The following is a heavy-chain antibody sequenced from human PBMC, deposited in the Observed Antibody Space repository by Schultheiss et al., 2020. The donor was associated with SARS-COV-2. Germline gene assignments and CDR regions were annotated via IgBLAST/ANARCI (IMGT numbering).Heavy chain of an antibody. CDR1: GFSLSTSGVG. J-gene: IGHJ4*02. D-gene: IGHD6-19*01. V-gene: IGHV2-5*02. CDR3: AHRQWQMRGSPLDY. Sequence: SGPTLVKPTQTLTLTCTFSGFSLSTSGVGVGWIRQPPGKALEWLALIYWDDDKRYSPSLKSRLTITKDTSKNQVVLTMTNMDPVDTATYYCAHRQWQMRGSPLDYWGQGTLVTVSS. CDR2: IYWDDDK.